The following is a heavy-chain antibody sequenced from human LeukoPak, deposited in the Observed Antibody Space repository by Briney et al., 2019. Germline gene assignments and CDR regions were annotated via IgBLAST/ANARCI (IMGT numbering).Heavy chain of an antibody. Sequence: GPVEVSCKASGFTFTGYYIHWVRQAPGQGLEWMGYINPHSGGTNSPQKFQGRVTMTTDTSISAAYMELSSLISDDTAMYYCVREGNELLSKNFDYWGQGTLVTVSS. D-gene: IGHD2-21*02. CDR1: GFTFTGYY. V-gene: IGHV1-2*02. J-gene: IGHJ4*02. CDR3: VREGNELLSKNFDY. CDR2: INPHSGGT.